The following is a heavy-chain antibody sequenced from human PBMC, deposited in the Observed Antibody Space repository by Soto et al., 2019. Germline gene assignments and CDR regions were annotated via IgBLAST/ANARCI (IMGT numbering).Heavy chain of an antibody. CDR2: VYYSGGT. CDR1: GGSLTDHY. D-gene: IGHD2-21*01. J-gene: IGHJ3*02. V-gene: IGHV4-59*11. Sequence: QVQLQESGPGLVKPSETLSLTCTVAGGSLTDHYWNWFRQYPGKGLHWIGYVYYSGGTNYNPSLKSRVTMSVDTSKSQFYLNLRSVTAADPAVYYCVRGNDWKSSTFDIWGQGTMVSVSS. CDR3: VRGNDWKSSTFDI.